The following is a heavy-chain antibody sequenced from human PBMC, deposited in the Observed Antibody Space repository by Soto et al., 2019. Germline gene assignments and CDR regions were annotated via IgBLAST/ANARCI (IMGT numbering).Heavy chain of an antibody. J-gene: IGHJ2*01. V-gene: IGHV4-59*01. CDR3: ARGTPITRSRFFDWLGRFDL. Sequence: QVQLQESGPGLLKPSETLSLTCTVSGGSMSPYYWSWIRQTPGKGLEWIGYFFHTGSTNFNPSLKSRASISADTSKNQLSLQLTSVTAADTALYFCARGTPITRSRFFDWLGRFDLWGRGTWVTVSS. D-gene: IGHD3-3*01. CDR1: GGSMSPYY. CDR2: FFHTGST.